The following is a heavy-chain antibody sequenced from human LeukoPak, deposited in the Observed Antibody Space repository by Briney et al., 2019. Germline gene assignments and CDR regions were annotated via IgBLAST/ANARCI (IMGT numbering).Heavy chain of an antibody. V-gene: IGHV3-30*03. D-gene: IGHD2-2*01. CDR3: ARLKLLWSNYFDY. Sequence: GRFLRLSCAASGFTFSSYGMHWVRQAPGKGLEWVAVISYDGSNKYYADSVKGRFTISRDNSKNTLYLQMNSLRAEDMAVYYCARLKLLWSNYFDYWGQGTLVTVSS. CDR2: ISYDGSNK. J-gene: IGHJ4*02. CDR1: GFTFSSYG.